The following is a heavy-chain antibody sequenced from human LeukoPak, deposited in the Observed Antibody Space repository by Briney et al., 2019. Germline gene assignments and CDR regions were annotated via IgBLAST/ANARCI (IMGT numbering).Heavy chain of an antibody. CDR3: ARKSSAVAGPFDY. D-gene: IGHD6-19*01. J-gene: IGHJ4*02. CDR1: GFTFSSYA. Sequence: GGSLRLSCAASGFTFSSYAMNWVRQAPGKGLEWVSSISSTSSYIYYADSVKGRFTISRDNAKSSLYLQMNSLRAEDTAVYYCARKSSAVAGPFDYWGQGALVTVSS. CDR2: ISSTSSYI. V-gene: IGHV3-21*01.